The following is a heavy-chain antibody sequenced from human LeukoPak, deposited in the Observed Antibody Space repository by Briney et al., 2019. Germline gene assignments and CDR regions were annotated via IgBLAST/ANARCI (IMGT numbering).Heavy chain of an antibody. CDR2: MNYSGST. CDR1: GVSMRSSNFD. CDR3: ARTHFDSLGWFDP. Sequence: SETLSLTCTVSGVSMRSSNFDWGWIRQPRGKGLEWIGNMNYSGSTYYSPSVKSRVTLSVDGSKNGFSQKVTCVTAADAVVYFCARTHFDSLGWFDPWGQGIQVIVSS. V-gene: IGHV4-39*01. D-gene: IGHD3-9*01. J-gene: IGHJ5*02.